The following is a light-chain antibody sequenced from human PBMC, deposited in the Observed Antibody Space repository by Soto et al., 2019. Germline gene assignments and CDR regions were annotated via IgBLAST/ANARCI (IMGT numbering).Light chain of an antibody. Sequence: DIQMTQSPSSLSASVGDRVTITCRASQSITSYLTWYQQKPGKAPKLLIYAASSMQSAVPSRFSGCGSGTDFTLTISSLQPEDFATYYCQQSYSTPTITFGQGTRLEIK. V-gene: IGKV1-39*01. CDR2: AAS. CDR3: QQSYSTPTIT. CDR1: QSITSY. J-gene: IGKJ5*01.